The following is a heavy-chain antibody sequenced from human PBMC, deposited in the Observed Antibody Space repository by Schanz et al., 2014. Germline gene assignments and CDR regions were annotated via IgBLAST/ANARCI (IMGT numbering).Heavy chain of an antibody. CDR1: GFSFSDYG. Sequence: QVQLVESGGSVVQPGRSLRLSCAGSGFSFSDYGMHWVRQAPGKGLEWISSMYINSGSTQYADSVKGRFIISRDSSKSTLDLQMNSLRDEDTALYYCAKDMHKDYGGKPQAFDIWGQGTMVTVSS. V-gene: IGHV3-NL1*01. CDR2: MYINSGST. CDR3: AKDMHKDYGGKPQAFDI. J-gene: IGHJ3*02. D-gene: IGHD4-17*01.